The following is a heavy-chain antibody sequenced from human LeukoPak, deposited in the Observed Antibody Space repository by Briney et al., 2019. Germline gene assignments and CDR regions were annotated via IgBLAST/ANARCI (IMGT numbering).Heavy chain of an antibody. V-gene: IGHV4-34*01. CDR3: ARHVWYYYGSGSPYYYYYGMDV. J-gene: IGHJ6*02. CDR1: GGSFSGYY. CDR2: INHSGST. D-gene: IGHD3-10*01. Sequence: PSETLSLTCAVYGGSFSGYYWSWIRQPPGKGLEWIGEINHSGSTNYNPSLKSRVTISVDTSKNQFSLKLSSVTAADTAVYYCARHVWYYYGSGSPYYYYYGMDVWGQGTTVTVSS.